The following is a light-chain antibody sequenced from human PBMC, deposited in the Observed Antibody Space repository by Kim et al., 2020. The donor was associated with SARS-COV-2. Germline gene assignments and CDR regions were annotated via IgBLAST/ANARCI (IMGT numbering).Light chain of an antibody. CDR2: GAS. V-gene: IGKV3-15*01. Sequence: VSPEESATLSCRASQNIASNLAWYQQKPGQAPRLLIYGASTRATGVPARFGGSGSGTEFTLTISSLQSEDFAIYYCQLYNHWPLTFGQGTKVDIK. CDR3: QLYNHWPLT. J-gene: IGKJ1*01. CDR1: QNIASN.